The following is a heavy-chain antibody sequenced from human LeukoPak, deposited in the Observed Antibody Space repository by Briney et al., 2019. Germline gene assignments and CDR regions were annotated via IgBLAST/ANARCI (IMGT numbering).Heavy chain of an antibody. CDR2: IYYSGST. D-gene: IGHD3-16*01. J-gene: IGHJ3*02. CDR3: ARVKGGFGRAFDI. V-gene: IGHV4-39*07. Sequence: SETLSLTCTVSGGSISSSSYYWGWIRQPPGKGLEWIGSIYYSGSTYYNPSLKSRVTISVDTSKNQFSLKLSSVTAADTAVYYCARVKGGFGRAFDIWGQGTMVTVSS. CDR1: GGSISSSSYY.